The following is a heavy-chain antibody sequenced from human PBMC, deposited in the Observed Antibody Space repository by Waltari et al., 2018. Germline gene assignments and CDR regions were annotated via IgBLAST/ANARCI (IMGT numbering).Heavy chain of an antibody. CDR2: SSSSGPTI. CDR1: GFSLSDYG. J-gene: IGHJ4*02. CDR3: ARVWGVTTSDF. D-gene: IGHD4-17*01. V-gene: IGHV3-48*03. Sequence: EVQLVESGGGLVQPGGSLRLSCAASGFSLSDYGMNWVRQAPRKGLEWVSFSSSSGPTIHYADSVKGRFTASRDNTKNSLSLQMNSLRAEDTAVYYCARVWGVTTSDFWGQGTLVTVSS.